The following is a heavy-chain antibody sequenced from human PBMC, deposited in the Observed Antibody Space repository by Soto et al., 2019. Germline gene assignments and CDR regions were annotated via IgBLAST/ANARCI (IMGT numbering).Heavy chain of an antibody. CDR2: IYYSGST. Sequence: QVQLQESGPGLVKPSETLSLTCTVSGGSISSYYWSWIRQPPGKGLEWIGYIYYSGSTNYTTSLTRRVTISVDTAKNLFSLKLSSVTAADTAVYYCARRGNCDAFDIWGQVTMVTVSS. V-gene: IGHV4-59*08. J-gene: IGHJ3*02. CDR1: GGSISSYY. D-gene: IGHD1-1*01. CDR3: ARRGNCDAFDI.